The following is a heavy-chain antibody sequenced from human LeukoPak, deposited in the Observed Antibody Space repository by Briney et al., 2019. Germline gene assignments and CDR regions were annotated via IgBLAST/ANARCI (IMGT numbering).Heavy chain of an antibody. D-gene: IGHD2-21*02. CDR2: MYYSGST. Sequence: PSETLSLTCTVSGGSINNYYWSWVRQPPGKGLEWIGYMYYSGSTNYNPSLRGRVTMSVDTSKNQFSLKLTSVTAADTAVYYCARYCDGDCNSSAFDLWGQGTMVTVSS. CDR1: GGSINNYY. J-gene: IGHJ3*01. CDR3: ARYCDGDCNSSAFDL. V-gene: IGHV4-59*01.